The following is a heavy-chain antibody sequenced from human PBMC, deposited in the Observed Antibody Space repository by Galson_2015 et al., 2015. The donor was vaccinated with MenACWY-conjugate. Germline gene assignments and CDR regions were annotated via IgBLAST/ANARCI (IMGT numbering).Heavy chain of an antibody. Sequence: SVKVSCKASGYIFTNYGISWVRQAPGQGLEWMGWISAYDGNTNYAQKVQGRVTMTTHTSTSTAYMELRSLRSDDTAVYYCARGGDYGHPGCDYWGQGTLVTVSS. CDR2: ISAYDGNT. CDR3: ARGGDYGHPGCDY. D-gene: IGHD4-17*01. V-gene: IGHV1-18*04. CDR1: GYIFTNYG. J-gene: IGHJ4*02.